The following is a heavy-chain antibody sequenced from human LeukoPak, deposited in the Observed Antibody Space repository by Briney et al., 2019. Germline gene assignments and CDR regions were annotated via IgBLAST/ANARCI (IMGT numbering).Heavy chain of an antibody. CDR3: AKADRPIAVATRGDY. D-gene: IGHD6-19*01. J-gene: IGHJ4*02. CDR2: ISGSGGST. Sequence: GGSVRLSCAASGFTFSSYAMRWVRQAPGKGLEWVSAISGSGGSTYYADSVKGRFTISRDNSKNTLYLQMNSLRAEDTAVYYCAKADRPIAVATRGDYWGQGTLVTVSS. CDR1: GFTFSSYA. V-gene: IGHV3-23*01.